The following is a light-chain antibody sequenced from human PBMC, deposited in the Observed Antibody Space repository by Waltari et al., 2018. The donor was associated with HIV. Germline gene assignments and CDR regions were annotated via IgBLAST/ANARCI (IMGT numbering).Light chain of an antibody. CDR2: EVS. J-gene: IGLJ1*01. Sequence: QSALTQPASVSGSPGHSLTISCTGTSSDVGSYNLVSWFQQHPGKAPKLMIYEVSKRPSGVSNRFSGSKSGNTASLTISGLQAEDEADYYCFSYVGWSTILYVFGTGTKVTVL. CDR3: FSYVGWSTILYV. CDR1: SSDVGSYNL. V-gene: IGLV2-23*02.